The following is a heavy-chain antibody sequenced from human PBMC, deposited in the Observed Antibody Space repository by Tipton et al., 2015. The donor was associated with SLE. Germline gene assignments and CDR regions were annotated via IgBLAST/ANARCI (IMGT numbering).Heavy chain of an antibody. CDR2: INHRGST. V-gene: IGHV4-34*01. J-gene: IGHJ6*03. CDR1: GGSFSGYY. D-gene: IGHD3-10*01. CDR3: ARQGPLWYYYYYMDV. Sequence: TLSLTCAVYGGSFSGYYWSWIRQPPGKGLEWIGEINHRGSTNYNPSLKSRVTISVDTSKNQFSLKLSSVTAADTAVYYCARQGPLWYYYYYMDVWGKGTTVTFSS.